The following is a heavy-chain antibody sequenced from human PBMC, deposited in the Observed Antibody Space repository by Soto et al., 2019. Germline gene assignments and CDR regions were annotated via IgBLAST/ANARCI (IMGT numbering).Heavy chain of an antibody. CDR2: MSSDGGNT. CDR3: VRDDGDGYYDCDL. V-gene: IGHV3-30-3*01. J-gene: IGHJ4*02. CDR1: GFTFSDYT. D-gene: IGHD1-26*01. Sequence: QVQLVESGGGVVQPGRSLRLSCAASGFTFSDYTMHWVRQAPGKELEWVALMSSDGGNTHYTDSVKGRFTTSRDNSKNTLYLQMDSLRPEDTTVYYCVRDDGDGYYDCDLWGQGNLLTVSS.